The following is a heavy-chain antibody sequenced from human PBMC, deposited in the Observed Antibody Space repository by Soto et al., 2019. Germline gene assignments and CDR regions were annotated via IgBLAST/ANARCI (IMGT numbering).Heavy chain of an antibody. V-gene: IGHV1-69*01. D-gene: IGHD3-22*01. CDR1: GGTFSSYA. CDR3: ARHYYDSSGYYAFDY. CDR2: IIPIFGTA. Sequence: KVSCTASGGTFSSYAISWVRQAPGQGLEWMGGIIPIFGTANYAQKFQGRVTITADESTSTAYMELSSLRSEDTAVYYCARHYYDSSGYYAFDYWGQGTLVTVSS. J-gene: IGHJ4*02.